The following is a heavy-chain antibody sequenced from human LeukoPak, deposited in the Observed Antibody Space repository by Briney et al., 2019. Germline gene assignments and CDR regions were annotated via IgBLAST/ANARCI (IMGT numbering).Heavy chain of an antibody. D-gene: IGHD1-26*01. CDR2: ISYDGSNK. Sequence: PGGSLRLSCAASGFTFSSYGMHWVRQAPGKGLEWVAVISYDGSNKYYADSVKGRFTISRDNSKNTLYLQMNSLRAEDTAVYYCARDQSGSYWNYWGQGTLVTVSS. CDR1: GFTFSSYG. V-gene: IGHV3-30*03. J-gene: IGHJ4*02. CDR3: ARDQSGSYWNY.